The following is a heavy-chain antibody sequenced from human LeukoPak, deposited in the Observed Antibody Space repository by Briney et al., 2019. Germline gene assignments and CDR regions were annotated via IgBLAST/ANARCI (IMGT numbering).Heavy chain of an antibody. J-gene: IGHJ4*02. CDR2: LSSSSSTI. Sequence: PGGSLRLSCAASGFTFSSYSMNWVRQAPGKGLEWVSYLSSSSSTIYYADSVKGRFTISRDNAKNSLYLQMNSLRAEDTAVYYCARRPLGEYFDYWGQGTLVTVSS. D-gene: IGHD3-16*01. CDR3: ARRPLGEYFDY. V-gene: IGHV3-48*01. CDR1: GFTFSSYS.